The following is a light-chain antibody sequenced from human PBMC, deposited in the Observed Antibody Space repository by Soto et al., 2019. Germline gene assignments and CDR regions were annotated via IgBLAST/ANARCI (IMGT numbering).Light chain of an antibody. CDR3: QQYGSSPVT. J-gene: IGKJ3*01. V-gene: IGKV3-20*01. CDR1: QSVSSSY. CDR2: AAS. Sequence: EIVLTQSPGTLSLSPGERATLSCRASQSVSSSYLAWYQQKPGQAPRLLIYAASRRATGIPDRASGSGSGTDFTLTISRLEPEDFVVYYCQQYGSSPVTFGPGTKVDIK.